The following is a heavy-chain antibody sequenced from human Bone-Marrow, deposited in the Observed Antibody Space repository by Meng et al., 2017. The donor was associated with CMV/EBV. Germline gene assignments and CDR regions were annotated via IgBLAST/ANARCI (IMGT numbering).Heavy chain of an antibody. Sequence: GGSLRRSCAASGFTFSSYAMHWVRQAPGKGLEWVANIRFDGTNKYHADSVKGRFTISRDNSKNTLYLQMNSLRAEDTAVYYCAKRGDSSGTYAMDVWGQGTTVTVSS. CDR1: GFTFSSYA. CDR3: AKRGDSSGTYAMDV. J-gene: IGHJ6*02. CDR2: IRFDGTNK. D-gene: IGHD3-22*01. V-gene: IGHV3-30*02.